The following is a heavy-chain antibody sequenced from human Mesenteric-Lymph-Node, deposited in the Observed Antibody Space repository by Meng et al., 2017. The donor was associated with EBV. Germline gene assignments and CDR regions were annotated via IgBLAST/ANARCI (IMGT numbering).Heavy chain of an antibody. V-gene: IGHV4-34*01. J-gene: IGHJ4*02. D-gene: IGHD5-12*01. CDR3: ARGRGFPVRYFDL. CDR1: GGSFSGYY. CDR2: VYHTRGT. Sequence: HGHLPQGGAGLLKPSETLSPTCAVYGGSFSGYYWTWIRQAPGKGLEWMGEVYHTRGTNYSPSLQSRVTMSVDVSKNQFALQLSSLTAADTSVYYCARGRGFPVRYFDLWGQGTLVTVSS.